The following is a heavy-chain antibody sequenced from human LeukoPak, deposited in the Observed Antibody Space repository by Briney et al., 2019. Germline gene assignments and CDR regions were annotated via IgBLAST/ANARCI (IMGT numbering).Heavy chain of an antibody. D-gene: IGHD3-3*01. J-gene: IGHJ3*02. V-gene: IGHV3-48*03. CDR3: ARDLTSGYYMYAFDI. CDR1: GFTFSSYE. Sequence: GGSLRLSCAASGFTFSSYEMNWVRQAPGKGLEWVSYISSSGSTIYYADSVKGRFTISRDNAKNSLYLQMNSLRAEDTAVYYFARDLTSGYYMYAFDIWGQGTMVTVSS. CDR2: ISSSGSTI.